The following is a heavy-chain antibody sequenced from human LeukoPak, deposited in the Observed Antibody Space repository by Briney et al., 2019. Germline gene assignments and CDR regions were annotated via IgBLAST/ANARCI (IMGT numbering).Heavy chain of an antibody. CDR3: ARDPADLNRDAFDI. Sequence: GSLRLSCAASGFTFSSYSMNWVRQAPGKGLECVSSISSSSSYIYYADSVKGRFTISRDNAKNSLYLQMNSLRAEDTAVYYCARDPADLNRDAFDIWGQGTMVTVSS. D-gene: IGHD1-14*01. CDR1: GFTFSSYS. J-gene: IGHJ3*02. V-gene: IGHV3-21*01. CDR2: ISSSSSYI.